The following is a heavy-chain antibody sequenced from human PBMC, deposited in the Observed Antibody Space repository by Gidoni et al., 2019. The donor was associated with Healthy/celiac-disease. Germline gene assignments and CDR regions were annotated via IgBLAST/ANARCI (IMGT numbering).Heavy chain of an antibody. J-gene: IGHJ6*03. CDR3: ARGNYYYYYYMDV. CDR1: GFTFSSYW. CDR2: IKQDGSEK. Sequence: EVQLVESGGGLVQPGGSLRLSCSASGFTFSSYWMSWVRQAPGKGLELVANIKQDGSEKYYVDSVKGRFTISRDNAKNSLYLQMNSLRAEDTAVYYCARGNYYYYYYMDVWGKGTTVTVSS. V-gene: IGHV3-7*04.